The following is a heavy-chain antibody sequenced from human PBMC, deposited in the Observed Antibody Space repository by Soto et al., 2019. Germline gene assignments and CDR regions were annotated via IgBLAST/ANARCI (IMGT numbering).Heavy chain of an antibody. J-gene: IGHJ4*02. D-gene: IGHD1-1*01. V-gene: IGHV1-2*06. Sequence: ASVKVSCKASGYTFTGYYMHWVRQAPGQGLEWMGRINPNSGGTNYAQKFQGRVTMTRDTSISTAYMELSRLRSDDTAVYYCARSRVNWNDVLVGYWGQGTLVTVSS. CDR2: INPNSGGT. CDR1: GYTFTGYY. CDR3: ARSRVNWNDVLVGY.